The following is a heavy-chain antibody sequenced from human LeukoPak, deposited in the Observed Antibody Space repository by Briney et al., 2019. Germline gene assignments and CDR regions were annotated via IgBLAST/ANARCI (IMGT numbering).Heavy chain of an antibody. D-gene: IGHD5-18*01. Sequence: ASVKASCTTSGYTFTNNAINWVRQAPGQGLECMGWINTKTGNPTYAQPFFTGRYVFSLDTSASTAYLPINGLKADDTAVYYCGRDPRLGIRGYTYGYIDNWGQGTLLTVAS. CDR3: GRDPRLGIRGYTYGYIDN. CDR1: GYTFTNNA. J-gene: IGHJ4*02. CDR2: INTKTGNP. V-gene: IGHV7-4-1*02.